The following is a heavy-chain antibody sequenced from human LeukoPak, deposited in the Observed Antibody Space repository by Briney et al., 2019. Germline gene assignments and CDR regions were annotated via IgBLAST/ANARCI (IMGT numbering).Heavy chain of an antibody. J-gene: IGHJ4*02. CDR3: ARARVGYCSSTSCWGPYYFDY. D-gene: IGHD2-2*01. V-gene: IGHV1-2*02. Sequence: GASVKVSCKASGYTFTGYYMHWVRQAPGQGLEWMGWINPNRGCTNYAQKFQGRVTMTRDTSISTAYMELSRLRSDDTAVYYCARARVGYCSSTSCWGPYYFDYWGQGTLVTVSS. CDR1: GYTFTGYY. CDR2: INPNRGCT.